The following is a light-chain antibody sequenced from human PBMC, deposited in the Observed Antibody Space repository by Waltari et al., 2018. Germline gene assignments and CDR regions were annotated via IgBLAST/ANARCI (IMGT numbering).Light chain of an antibody. CDR3: QQFNTFPLT. CDR1: QGIATF. V-gene: IGKV1-9*01. CDR2: DAS. Sequence: DIQLTPSPSFLSASVGDRVTITFRASQGIATFLPWYQLKPGKAPELLIYDASTVQTGVPSRFSASGSGTDFTLTISSLQPEDFATYYCQQFNTFPLTFGGGTKVEVK. J-gene: IGKJ4*01.